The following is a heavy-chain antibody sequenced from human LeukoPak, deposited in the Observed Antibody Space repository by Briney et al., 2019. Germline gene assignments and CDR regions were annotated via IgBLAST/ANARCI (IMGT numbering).Heavy chain of an antibody. CDR3: AREGGYGDYGGY. J-gene: IGHJ4*02. V-gene: IGHV1-2*02. D-gene: IGHD4-17*01. CDR2: INPNSGGT. CDR1: GYTFTGYY. Sequence: ASVKVSCKASGYTFTGYYMHWVRQAPGQGLEWMGWINPNSGGTNYAQKFQGRVTMTRDTSTSTAYMELRSLRSDDTAVYYCAREGGYGDYGGYWGQGTLVTVSS.